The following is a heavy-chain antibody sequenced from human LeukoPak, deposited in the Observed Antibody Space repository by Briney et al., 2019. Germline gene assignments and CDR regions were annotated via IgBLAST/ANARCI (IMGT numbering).Heavy chain of an antibody. Sequence: PGGSLRLSCAVSGFTFDDYSMHWVRQAPRKGLGWVSLIRWDGGSTYYADFVKGRFTISRDNAKNSLYLQMNSLRVEDTAVYYCARDGGWGWDYWGQGTLVTVSS. J-gene: IGHJ4*02. V-gene: IGHV3-43D*04. D-gene: IGHD6-19*01. CDR3: ARDGGWGWDY. CDR2: IRWDGGST. CDR1: GFTFDDYS.